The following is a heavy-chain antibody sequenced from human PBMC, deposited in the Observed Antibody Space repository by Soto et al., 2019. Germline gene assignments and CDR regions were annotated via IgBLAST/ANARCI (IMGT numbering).Heavy chain of an antibody. CDR1: GYTFTSYG. Sequence: ASVKVSCKPSGYTFTSYGFSWVRQAPGQGPEWMGWISTWNDGKTDAQKFRGRVTMTTDTSTSTAYMELRSLRSDDTAVYYCARTTIAGIRGYFDYWGQGTLVTVSS. CDR3: ARTTIAGIRGYFDY. CDR2: ISTWNDGK. D-gene: IGHD2-21*01. J-gene: IGHJ4*02. V-gene: IGHV1-18*04.